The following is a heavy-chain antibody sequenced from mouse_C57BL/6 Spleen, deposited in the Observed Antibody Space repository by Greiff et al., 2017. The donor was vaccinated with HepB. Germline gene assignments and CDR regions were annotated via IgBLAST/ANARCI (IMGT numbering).Heavy chain of an antibody. Sequence: EVQVVESGGGLVKPGGSLKLSCAASGFTFSSYAMSWVRQTPEKRLEWVATISDGGSYTYYPDNVKGRFTISRDNAKNNLYLQRSHLKSEDTAMYYCARDQGTGYYLDYWGQGTTLTVSS. V-gene: IGHV5-4*01. CDR2: ISDGGSYT. CDR3: ARDQGTGYYLDY. D-gene: IGHD3-2*02. CDR1: GFTFSSYA. J-gene: IGHJ2*01.